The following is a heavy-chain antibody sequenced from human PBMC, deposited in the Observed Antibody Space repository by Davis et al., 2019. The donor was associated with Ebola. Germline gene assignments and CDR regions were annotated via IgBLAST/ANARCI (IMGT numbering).Heavy chain of an antibody. Sequence: GESLKISCEGSGYRSTNYWIAWVRQMPGKGLEWMGTIYPGDSDTRYSPSFQGQVTISADKSINTAYLQWSSLKASDTAMYYCTRPDCSGKSCILDVWGQGTTVTVSS. V-gene: IGHV5-51*01. D-gene: IGHD2-15*01. CDR1: GYRSTNYW. J-gene: IGHJ6*02. CDR2: IYPGDSDT. CDR3: TRPDCSGKSCILDV.